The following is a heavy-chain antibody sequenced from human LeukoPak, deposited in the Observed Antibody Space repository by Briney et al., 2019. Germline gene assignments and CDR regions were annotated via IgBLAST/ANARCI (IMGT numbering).Heavy chain of an antibody. J-gene: IGHJ4*02. Sequence: PGGSPRLSCAASGFTFSDYYMSWIRQAPGKGLEWVSYISSSGSTIYYADSVKGRFTISRDNAKNSLYLQMNSLRAEDTAMYYCARSYSGYDIFDYWGQGTLVTVSS. CDR1: GFTFSDYY. D-gene: IGHD5-12*01. CDR2: ISSSGSTI. CDR3: ARSYSGYDIFDY. V-gene: IGHV3-11*01.